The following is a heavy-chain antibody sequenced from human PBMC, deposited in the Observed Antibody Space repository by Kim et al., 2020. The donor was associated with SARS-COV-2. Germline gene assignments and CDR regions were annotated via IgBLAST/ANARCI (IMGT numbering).Heavy chain of an antibody. Sequence: GGSLRLSCTASGFTFGDYAMSWVRQAPGKGLEWVGFIRSKAYGGTTEYAASVKGRFTISRDDSQNSLYLQMNSLKTEDTAVYYCCRGYSGGPIYAFDIWGQGTEVTVSS. D-gene: IGHD6-19*01. V-gene: IGHV3-49*04. CDR1: GFTFGDYA. CDR3: CRGYSGGPIYAFDI. J-gene: IGHJ3*02. CDR2: IRSKAYGGTT.